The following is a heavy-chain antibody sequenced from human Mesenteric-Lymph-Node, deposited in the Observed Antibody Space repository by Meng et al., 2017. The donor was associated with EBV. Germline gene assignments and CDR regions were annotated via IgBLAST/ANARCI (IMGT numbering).Heavy chain of an antibody. J-gene: IGHJ2*01. Sequence: EVXLVESGGXLVKPGGSLRPSCAASGFSFSSYNMNWVRQAPGKGLEWVSSISSSSTYIYYADSVKGRFTISRDNAKNSLYLQMNSLRAEDTAVYYCARDGGFRYFDLWGRGTLVTVSS. D-gene: IGHD2-15*01. CDR3: ARDGGFRYFDL. CDR2: ISSSSTYI. V-gene: IGHV3-21*01. CDR1: GFSFSSYN.